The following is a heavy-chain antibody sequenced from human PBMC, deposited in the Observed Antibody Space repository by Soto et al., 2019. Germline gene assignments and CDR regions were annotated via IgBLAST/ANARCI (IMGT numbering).Heavy chain of an antibody. CDR2: ISGYNGDT. Sequence: QVQLVQSGGEMRKPGASVKVSCKASGYTFTNFGISWVRQAPGQGFEWVGWISGYNGDTNYAPKFRGRVIMTKDTSTTTAYMELTTLTSDDTAVYYCARDYVIWGEAWFDPWGQGTLVTVSS. V-gene: IGHV1-18*01. CDR1: GYTFTNFG. D-gene: IGHD3-16*01. J-gene: IGHJ5*02. CDR3: ARDYVIWGEAWFDP.